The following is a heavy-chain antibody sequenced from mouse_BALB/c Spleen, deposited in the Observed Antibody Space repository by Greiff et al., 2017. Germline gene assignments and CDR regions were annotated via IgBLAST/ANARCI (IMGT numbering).Heavy chain of an antibody. D-gene: IGHD2-2*01. CDR2: INPSTGYT. CDR3: ATFYYGYDGFAY. V-gene: IGHV1-7*01. Sequence: VKLQESGAELAKPGASVKMSCKASGYTFTSYWMHWVKQRPGQGLEWIGYINPSTGYTEYNQKFKDKATLTADKSSSTAYMQLSSLTSEDSAVYYCATFYYGYDGFAYWGQGTLVTVSA. CDR1: GYTFTSYW. J-gene: IGHJ3*01.